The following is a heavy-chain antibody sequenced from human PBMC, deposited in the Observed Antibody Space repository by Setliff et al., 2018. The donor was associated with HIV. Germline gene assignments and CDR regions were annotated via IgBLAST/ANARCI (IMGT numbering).Heavy chain of an antibody. D-gene: IGHD2-2*01. CDR3: VRDQNTPSRCRSKTCINPGDY. Sequence: GGSLRLSCAASGFTFDDYAMHWVRQAPGKGLEWVSGISWNSGSIGYADSVKGRFTISRDNSKNTLYLQMDSLRAEDTAVYYCVRDQNTPSRCRSKTCINPGDYWGLGTLVTVSS. J-gene: IGHJ4*02. V-gene: IGHV3-9*01. CDR1: GFTFDDYA. CDR2: ISWNSGSI.